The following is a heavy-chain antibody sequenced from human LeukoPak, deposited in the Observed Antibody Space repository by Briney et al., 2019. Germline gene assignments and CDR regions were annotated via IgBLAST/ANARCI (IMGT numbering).Heavy chain of an antibody. J-gene: IGHJ2*01. CDR3: ARGPAQIAYFDL. Sequence: ASVKVSCKASGYTFTTYGITWVRQAPGQGLEWMGWISAYNDNTNYAQKFQGRVTMTRDTSTYTAYMDLRSLRSDDTAVYYCARGPAQIAYFDLWGRGTLVTVSS. V-gene: IGHV1-18*01. CDR2: ISAYNDNT. CDR1: GYTFTTYG.